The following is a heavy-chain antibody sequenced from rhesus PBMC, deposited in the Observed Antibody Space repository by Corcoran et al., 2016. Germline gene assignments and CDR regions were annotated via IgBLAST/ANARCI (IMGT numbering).Heavy chain of an antibody. CDR2: VAYSWST. D-gene: IGHD6-25*01. V-gene: IGHV4-122*02. CDR1: GGSIRTYYYY. J-gene: IGHJ1*01. CDR3: ARTSGTWNGAEYFDF. Sequence: QVQLQESGPGLVKPSETLSLTCAVSGGSIRTYYYYWTWIRQAPGKGLEWIGDVAYSWSTRYSPSHKSRIAISRDTSKNQFSLKLTSGIAADTAVYYCARTSGTWNGAEYFDFWGQGALVTVSS.